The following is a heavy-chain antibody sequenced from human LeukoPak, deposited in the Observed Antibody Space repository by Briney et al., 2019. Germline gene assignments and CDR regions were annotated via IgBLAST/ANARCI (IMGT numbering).Heavy chain of an antibody. CDR2: IFSGGNT. J-gene: IGHJ4*02. V-gene: IGHV3-53*01. D-gene: IGHD3-10*01. CDR3: ARAAVVGGYYFDY. Sequence: GGSLRLSCAASGFTVSTNFMSWVRQAPGKGLEWVSIIFSGGNTYYADSVKGRFTISRDNSRNTLYLQMNSLRAEDTAVYYCARAAVVGGYYFDYWGQGTLVTVSS. CDR1: GFTVSTNF.